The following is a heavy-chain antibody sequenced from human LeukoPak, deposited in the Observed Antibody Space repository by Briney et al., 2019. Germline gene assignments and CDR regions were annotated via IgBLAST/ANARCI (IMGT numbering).Heavy chain of an antibody. CDR1: GFTFSSYA. CDR2: ISGSGGST. Sequence: GGSLRLSCAASGFTFSSYAMSWVRQAPGEGLEWVSAISGSGGSTYYADSVKGRFTISRDNSKNTLYLQMNSLRAEDTAVYYCAKAFAYSSSWFYFDYWGQGTLVTVSS. D-gene: IGHD6-13*01. J-gene: IGHJ4*02. CDR3: AKAFAYSSSWFYFDY. V-gene: IGHV3-23*01.